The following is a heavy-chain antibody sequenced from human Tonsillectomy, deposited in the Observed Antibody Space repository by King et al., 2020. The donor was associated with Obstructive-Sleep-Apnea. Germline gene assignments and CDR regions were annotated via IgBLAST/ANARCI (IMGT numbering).Heavy chain of an antibody. CDR3: THRSGSGYFDY. CDR2: IYWEDDK. D-gene: IGHD3-10*01. Sequence: ITLKESGPTLVKPTQTLTLTCTFSGFSLSTSGVGVGWIRQPPGKALEWLALIYWEDDKPYSPSLKSRVTITKDTSKNQVVLTMTNMDPVDTATYNCTHRSGSGYFDYWGQGTLVTVSS. J-gene: IGHJ4*02. CDR1: GFSLSTSGVG. V-gene: IGHV2-5*02.